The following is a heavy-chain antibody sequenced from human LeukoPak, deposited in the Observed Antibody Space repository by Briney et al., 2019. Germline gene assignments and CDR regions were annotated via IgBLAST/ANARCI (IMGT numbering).Heavy chain of an antibody. V-gene: IGHV3-48*01. CDR3: AKTLRELSGGAFDI. Sequence: GGSLRLSCAASGFTFSTYTMNWVRQPPGKGLEWVSNIATSSSTIYYADSVKGRFTISRDNAKNSLYLQMNSLRAEDAAVYYCAKTLRELSGGAFDIWGQGTMVTVSS. CDR2: IATSSSTI. J-gene: IGHJ3*02. D-gene: IGHD1-26*01. CDR1: GFTFSTYT.